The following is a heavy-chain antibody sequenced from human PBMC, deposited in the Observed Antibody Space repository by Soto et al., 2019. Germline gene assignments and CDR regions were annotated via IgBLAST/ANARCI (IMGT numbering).Heavy chain of an antibody. CDR2: IIPTFGTP. D-gene: IGHD5-18*01. V-gene: IGHV1-69*01. Sequence: QVQLVQSGAEVKKPGSSVKVSCKASGGTFRIYGISWVRQAPGQGLEWMGGIIPTFGTPTYAQNFQGRVTITADESTSTAYMELSSLRSEDTAVYYCARWPWIQLWFPWFDPWGQGTLVTVSS. J-gene: IGHJ5*02. CDR3: ARWPWIQLWFPWFDP. CDR1: GGTFRIYG.